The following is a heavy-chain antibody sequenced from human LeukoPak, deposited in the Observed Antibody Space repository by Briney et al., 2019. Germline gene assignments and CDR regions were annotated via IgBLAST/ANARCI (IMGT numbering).Heavy chain of an antibody. CDR2: ISDNDGST. V-gene: IGHV3-23*01. Sequence: GGSLTLSCAASGFTFKNYAMSWVRQTPGMGLEWVSAISDNDGSTYYTDSVKGRFTISRDNSKDTVYLQMNNLRAADTALYFCVTHDSYIPFWGQGSLVTVSA. CDR1: GFTFKNYA. D-gene: IGHD5-18*01. CDR3: VTHDSYIPF. J-gene: IGHJ1*01.